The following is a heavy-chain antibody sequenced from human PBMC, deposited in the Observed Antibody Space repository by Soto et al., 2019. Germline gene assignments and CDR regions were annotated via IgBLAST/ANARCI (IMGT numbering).Heavy chain of an antibody. CDR3: ARTRGRGQWRDFYFDF. CDR1: GGPIAPFY. J-gene: IGHJ4*02. Sequence: SETLSLTCTVSGGPIAPFYWTWIRQSPGKGLESIGYVYYNGSTNYNPALKGRVTISLDTSKSQFSLRLSSVTAADTAVYYCARTRGRGQWRDFYFDFWGKGSLVTVSS. CDR2: VYYNGST. D-gene: IGHD6-19*01. V-gene: IGHV4-59*12.